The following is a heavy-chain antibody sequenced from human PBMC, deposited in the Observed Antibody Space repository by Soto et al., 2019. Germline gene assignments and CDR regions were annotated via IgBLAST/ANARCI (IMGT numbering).Heavy chain of an antibody. CDR3: ARDLEPGNSEATIKWLDP. J-gene: IGHJ5*02. Sequence: SETLSLTCTVSGGSISSYYWSWIRQPPGKGLEWIGYIYYSGSTNYNPSLKSRVAISVDTSKNQFSLKLSSVTAADTAVYYCARDLEPGNSEATIKWLDPWGQGTQVTVSS. D-gene: IGHD5-12*01. CDR2: IYYSGST. CDR1: GGSISSYY. V-gene: IGHV4-59*01.